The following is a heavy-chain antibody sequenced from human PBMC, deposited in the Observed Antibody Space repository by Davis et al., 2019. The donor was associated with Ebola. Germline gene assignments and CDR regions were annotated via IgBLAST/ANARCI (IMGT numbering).Heavy chain of an antibody. V-gene: IGHV1-46*01. Sequence: SVTVSCKASGYTFTSYYMHWVRQAPGQGLEWMGIINPSGGSTTYAQEFQGRVNMTRDTSKSTMLLEIRSLTFESTAVYYCARGGIGVAEDFDYRGQGNLVT. CDR1: GYTFTSYY. J-gene: IGHJ4*02. CDR2: INPSGGST. CDR3: ARGGIGVAEDFDY. D-gene: IGHD6-19*01.